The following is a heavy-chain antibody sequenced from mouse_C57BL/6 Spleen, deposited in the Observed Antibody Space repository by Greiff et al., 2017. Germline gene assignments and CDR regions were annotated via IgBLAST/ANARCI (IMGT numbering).Heavy chain of an antibody. D-gene: IGHD1-1*01. CDR1: GYTFTGYR. CDR2: ILPGSGST. J-gene: IGHJ4*01. Sequence: QVQLQQSGAELMKPGASVKLSCKATGYTFTGYRIEWVKQRPGHGLEWIGEILPGSGSTNYNEKFKGKATFTADTSSNTAYMQLSSLTTEDSAIYYCAIITTVVATDYYAMDYWGQGTSVTVSS. V-gene: IGHV1-9*01. CDR3: AIITTVVATDYYAMDY.